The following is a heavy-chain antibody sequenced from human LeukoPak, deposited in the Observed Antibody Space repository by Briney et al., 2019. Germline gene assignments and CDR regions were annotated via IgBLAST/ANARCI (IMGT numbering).Heavy chain of an antibody. J-gene: IGHJ4*02. CDR1: GFTFGDYA. Sequence: GGSLRLSCTASGFTFGDYAMSWVRQAPGKGLEWVGFIRSKAYGGTTEYAASVKGRFTISRDDSKSIAYLQMNSLKTEDTAVYYCTRVVGRFLALDYWGQGTLVTVPS. V-gene: IGHV3-49*04. CDR2: IRSKAYGGTT. D-gene: IGHD3-3*01. CDR3: TRVVGRFLALDY.